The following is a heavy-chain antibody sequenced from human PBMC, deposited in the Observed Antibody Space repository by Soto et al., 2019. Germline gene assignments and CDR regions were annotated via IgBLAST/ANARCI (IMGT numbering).Heavy chain of an antibody. J-gene: IGHJ4*02. V-gene: IGHV3-23*01. CDR1: GFTFSNYA. CDR3: AKFFVETGSNSGWPWSFHY. D-gene: IGHD6-25*01. CDR2: ISGRGGTT. Sequence: EVQLLESGGGLVQTGRSLRLSCAASGFTFSNYAMSWVRQAPGQGLDWVSAISGRGGTTYYADSVKGRFTISRDNSKNTLFLQMNSLRAEDAAVYYCAKFFVETGSNSGWPWSFHYWGQGTLVTVSS.